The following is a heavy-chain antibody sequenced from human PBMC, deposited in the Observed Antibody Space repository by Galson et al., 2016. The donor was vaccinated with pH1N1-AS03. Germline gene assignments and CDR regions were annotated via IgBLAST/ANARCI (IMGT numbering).Heavy chain of an antibody. CDR2: IYYTGST. CDR1: GGSISTSSYY. CDR3: ARRRGFSSDYYGLDV. D-gene: IGHD5-18*01. J-gene: IGHJ6*02. Sequence: SETLSLTCTVSGGSISTSSYYWGWIRQPPGKGLEWIANIYYTGSTYYNPSLESRVTISVDTSKNQFSLKLNSVTAADTALYYCARRRGFSSDYYGLDVWGQGTTVTVSS. V-gene: IGHV4-39*01.